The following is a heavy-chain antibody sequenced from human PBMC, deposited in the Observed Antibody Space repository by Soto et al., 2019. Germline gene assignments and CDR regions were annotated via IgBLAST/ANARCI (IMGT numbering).Heavy chain of an antibody. CDR3: ARVYDSSGYYSNYKGGPNAFDI. J-gene: IGHJ3*02. CDR2: IYPGDSDS. CDR1: GFTFTSYW. D-gene: IGHD3-22*01. Sequence: GESLKISCKGSGFTFTSYWIAWVRQMPGKGLEWMGIIYPGDSDSSYSPSFQGQVTISADKSISTAYLQWSSLKASDTAMYYCARVYDSSGYYSNYKGGPNAFDIWGQGTMVTVSS. V-gene: IGHV5-51*01.